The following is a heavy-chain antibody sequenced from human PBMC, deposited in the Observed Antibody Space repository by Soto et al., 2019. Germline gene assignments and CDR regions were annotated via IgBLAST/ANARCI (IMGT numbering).Heavy chain of an antibody. Sequence: ASVKVSCKASGYTFTSYDINWVRQATGQGLEWMGWMNPNSGNTGYAQKFQGRVTMTRNTSISTAYMELSSLRSEDTAVYYCARVYELRFLGWLIPGYYYMDVWGKVTTVTV. CDR1: GYTFTSYD. D-gene: IGHD3-3*01. CDR2: MNPNSGNT. CDR3: ARVYELRFLGWLIPGYYYMDV. V-gene: IGHV1-8*01. J-gene: IGHJ6*03.